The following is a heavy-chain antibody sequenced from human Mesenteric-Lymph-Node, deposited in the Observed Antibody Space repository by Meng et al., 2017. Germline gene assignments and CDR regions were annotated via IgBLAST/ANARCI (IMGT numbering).Heavy chain of an antibody. V-gene: IGHV4-4*07. J-gene: IGHJ2*01. CDR2: IYTSGST. CDR3: ARSTSRDYSYYWYFDL. D-gene: IGHD2-15*01. CDR1: GGSISSYY. Sequence: SETLSLTCTVSGGSISSYYWSWIRQPAGKGLEWIGRIYTSGSTNYNPSLKSRVTMSVDTSKNQFSLKLSSVTAADTAVYYCARSTSRDYSYYWYFDLWGRGTLVTVSS.